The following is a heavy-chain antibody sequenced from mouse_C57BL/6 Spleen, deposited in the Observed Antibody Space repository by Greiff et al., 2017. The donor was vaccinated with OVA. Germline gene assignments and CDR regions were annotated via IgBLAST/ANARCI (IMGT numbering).Heavy chain of an antibody. CDR1: GYTFTDYY. CDR3: ARPGSSYAPFAY. J-gene: IGHJ3*01. CDR2: IYPGSGNT. Sequence: VQGVESGAELVRPGASVKLSCKASGYTFTDYYINWVKQRPGQGLEWIARIYPGSGNTYYNEKFKGKATLTAEKSSSTAYMQLSSLTSEDSAVYFCARPGSSYAPFAYWGQGTLVTVSA. D-gene: IGHD1-1*01. V-gene: IGHV1-76*01.